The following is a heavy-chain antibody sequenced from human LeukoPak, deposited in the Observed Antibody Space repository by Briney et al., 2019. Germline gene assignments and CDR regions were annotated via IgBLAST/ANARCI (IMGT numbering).Heavy chain of an antibody. Sequence: PGGSLRLSCAASGFTFDDYAMYWVRQAPGKGLEWVSGISWNSGSIGYADSVKGRFTISRDNAKNSLYLQMNSLRAEDTALYYCAKDIMARIAVAGAFPDYWGQGTLVTVSS. CDR2: ISWNSGSI. CDR1: GFTFDDYA. V-gene: IGHV3-9*01. CDR3: AKDIMARIAVAGAFPDY. D-gene: IGHD6-19*01. J-gene: IGHJ4*02.